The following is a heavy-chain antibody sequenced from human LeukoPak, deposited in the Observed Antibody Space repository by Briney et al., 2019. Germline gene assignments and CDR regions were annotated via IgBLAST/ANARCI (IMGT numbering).Heavy chain of an antibody. CDR2: ISAYNGNT. V-gene: IGHV1-18*01. CDR3: ARDPRYCSSTSCYGWWFDP. Sequence: ASVKVSCKASGYTFTSYGISWVRQAPGQGLEWMGWISAYNGNTNYAQKLQGRVTMTTDTSTSTAYMELRSPRSDDTAVYYCARDPRYCSSTSCYGWWFDPWGQGTLVTVSS. CDR1: GYTFTSYG. J-gene: IGHJ5*02. D-gene: IGHD2-2*01.